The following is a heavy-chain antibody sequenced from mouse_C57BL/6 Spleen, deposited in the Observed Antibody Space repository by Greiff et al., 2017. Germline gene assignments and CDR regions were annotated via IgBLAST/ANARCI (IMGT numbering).Heavy chain of an antibody. V-gene: IGHV1-50*01. D-gene: IGHD2-5*01. CDR1: GYTFTSYW. Sequence: QVQLQQPGAELVKPGASVKLSCKASGYTFTSYWMQWVKQRPGQGLEWIGEIDPSDSYTNYNQKFKGKATLTVDTSSSTAYMQLSSLTSEDSAVYYCARREDYSKPYWYFDVWGTGTTVTVSS. J-gene: IGHJ1*03. CDR3: ARREDYSKPYWYFDV. CDR2: IDPSDSYT.